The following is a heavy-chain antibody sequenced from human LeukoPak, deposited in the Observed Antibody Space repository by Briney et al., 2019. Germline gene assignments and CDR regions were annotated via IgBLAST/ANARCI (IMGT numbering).Heavy chain of an antibody. Sequence: GGSLRLSCAASGFTFSSYSMSWVRQAPGKGLEWVSAISGSGGSTYYADSVKGRFTISRDNSKNTLYLQMNSLRAEDTAVYYCAKAGRVYQLPGYWGQGTLVTVSS. CDR1: GFTFSSYS. CDR3: AKAGRVYQLPGY. D-gene: IGHD2-2*01. V-gene: IGHV3-23*01. J-gene: IGHJ4*02. CDR2: ISGSGGST.